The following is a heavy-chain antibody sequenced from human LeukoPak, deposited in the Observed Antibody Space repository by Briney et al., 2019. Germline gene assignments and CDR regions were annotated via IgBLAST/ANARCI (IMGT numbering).Heavy chain of an antibody. Sequence: SETLSLTCTVSGGSISSSSYYWGWIRQSPGKGLEWIGSIYYSGSTYYNPSLKSRVTISVDTSKNQFSLKLSSVTAADTAVYYCANMLVGATPQGFDYWGQGTLVTVSS. V-gene: IGHV4-39*01. CDR2: IYYSGST. CDR1: GGSISSSSYY. CDR3: ANMLVGATPQGFDY. J-gene: IGHJ4*02. D-gene: IGHD1-26*01.